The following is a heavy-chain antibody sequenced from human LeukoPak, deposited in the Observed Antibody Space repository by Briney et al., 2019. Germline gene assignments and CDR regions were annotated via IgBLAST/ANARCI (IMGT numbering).Heavy chain of an antibody. CDR3: AKSDSAGSTYALDI. CDR2: ISWNSGTI. Sequence: SLRLSCAAFGFTFEDYAMYWVRQVPGKGLEWVSDISWNSGTIGYADSVKGRFTSSRDNAKKSLYLQMNSLRPEDTAMYYCAKSDSAGSTYALDIWGQGTLVTVSS. V-gene: IGHV3-9*01. D-gene: IGHD1-1*01. J-gene: IGHJ3*02. CDR1: GFTFEDYA.